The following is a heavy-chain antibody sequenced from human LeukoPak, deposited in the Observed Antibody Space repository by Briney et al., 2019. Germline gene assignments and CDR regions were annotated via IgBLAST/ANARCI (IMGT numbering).Heavy chain of an antibody. CDR1: GGSISSYY. D-gene: IGHD5-18*01. Sequence: SETLSLTCTVSGGSISSYYWSWIRQPPGKGLEWLGYIYYSGSTNYNPSLKSRVTLSVDTSQNQFSLKLSSVTAADTAVYYCARTTYSYAYPYYYYMDVWGKGTTVTVSS. CDR3: ARTTYSYAYPYYYYMDV. CDR2: IYYSGST. V-gene: IGHV4-59*01. J-gene: IGHJ6*03.